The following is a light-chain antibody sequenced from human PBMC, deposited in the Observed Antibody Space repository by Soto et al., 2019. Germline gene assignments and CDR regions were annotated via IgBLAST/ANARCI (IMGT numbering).Light chain of an antibody. CDR1: QSVGAH. CDR2: GAS. V-gene: IGKV3-15*01. Sequence: EIVMTQSPATLSVSPGERATLSCRASQSVGAHLAWYQQKPGQTPRLLIYGASTRATGIPARFSGSGSGTEFILTISSLQSEDFAVYYCQQYNNWPPTFGQGTKVDTK. CDR3: QQYNNWPPT. J-gene: IGKJ1*01.